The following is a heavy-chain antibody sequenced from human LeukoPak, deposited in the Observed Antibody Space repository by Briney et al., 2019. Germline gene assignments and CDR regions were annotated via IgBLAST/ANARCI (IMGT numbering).Heavy chain of an antibody. CDR2: ISFDGKTK. J-gene: IGHJ4*02. CDR1: GFTFSSYG. V-gene: IGHV3-30*18. CDR3: AKEMSSSNIDH. D-gene: IGHD2-2*01. Sequence: GGSLRLSCAASGFTFSSYGMHWVRQAPGKGLEWVAVISFDGKTKYYTDSVKGRFTISRDNSKNTLYLQMNSLRAEDTAVYYCAKEMSSSNIDHCGQGTLVTVSS.